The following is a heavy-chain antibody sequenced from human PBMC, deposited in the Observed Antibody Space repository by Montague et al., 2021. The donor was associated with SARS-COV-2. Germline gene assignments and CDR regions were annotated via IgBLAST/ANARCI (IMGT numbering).Heavy chain of an antibody. Sequence: SLRLSCSASGFSFSSYEMNWARQAPGRGLEWISYISSGSGSSIHXADSVRGRFTISRANAKNSLYLQMNGLRAEDPAIYYCARDVDPNSWDGMDVWGQGTTVTVSS. CDR3: ARDVDPNSWDGMDV. CDR1: GFSFSSYE. J-gene: IGHJ6*02. D-gene: IGHD2-15*01. CDR2: ISSGSGSSI. V-gene: IGHV3-48*03.